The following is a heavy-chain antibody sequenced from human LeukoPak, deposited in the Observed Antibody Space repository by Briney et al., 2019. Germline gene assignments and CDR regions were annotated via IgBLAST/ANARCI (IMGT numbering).Heavy chain of an antibody. D-gene: IGHD6-19*01. V-gene: IGHV3-30*19. CDR3: AKEHSSGWYAVERPVDY. J-gene: IGHJ4*02. Sequence: GGSLRLSCAASGFTFSTYGMLWVRQAPDQGPEWVAVISYDGSNKYYADSVKGRFTISRDNSKNTLYLQMNSLRAEDTAVYYCAKEHSSGWYAVERPVDYWGQGTLVTVSS. CDR1: GFTFSTYG. CDR2: ISYDGSNK.